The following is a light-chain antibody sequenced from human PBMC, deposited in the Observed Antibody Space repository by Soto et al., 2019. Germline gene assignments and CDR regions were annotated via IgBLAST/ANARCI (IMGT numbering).Light chain of an antibody. CDR2: GAS. J-gene: IGKJ5*01. CDR3: HPYNNWPRT. CDR1: QSVRNN. V-gene: IGKV3-15*01. Sequence: EIVMTQSPATLSVSPGERATLSCRASQSVRNNLAWYQQKPGQAPSLLIYGASTRATGIPARFSGSGSGTEFTLTISSLQSEDFAVYFCHPYNNWPRTVGQGTRLEIK.